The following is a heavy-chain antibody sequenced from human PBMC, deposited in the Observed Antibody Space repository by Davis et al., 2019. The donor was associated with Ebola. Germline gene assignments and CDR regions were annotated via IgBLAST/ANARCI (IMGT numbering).Heavy chain of an antibody. CDR1: VITFSSYA. Sequence: GESLKISCTDSVITFSSYAMTWVRQAPGKGLQYLAGITSNGGNTYHADSVKGRFTISRDNSKNTLYLQMSSLHQGPIGLPPGTLLQEHLWG. CDR2: ITSNGGNT. J-gene: IGHJ6*01. CDR3: TLLQEHL. V-gene: IGHV3-64D*06.